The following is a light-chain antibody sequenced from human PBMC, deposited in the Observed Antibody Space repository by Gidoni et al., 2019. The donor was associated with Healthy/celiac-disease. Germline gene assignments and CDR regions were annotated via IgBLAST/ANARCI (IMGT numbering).Light chain of an antibody. CDR1: QGISNY. Sequence: DIQLTQSPSFLSASVGDRVTITCRARQGISNYLAWYQQKPGQAPKLLIYAASTWQSGVPSRFSGSGSGTEFTLTISSVQAEDVATYYCLQVNSYLFTFGRGTKVGIK. J-gene: IGKJ3*01. CDR2: AAS. V-gene: IGKV1-9*01. CDR3: LQVNSYLFT.